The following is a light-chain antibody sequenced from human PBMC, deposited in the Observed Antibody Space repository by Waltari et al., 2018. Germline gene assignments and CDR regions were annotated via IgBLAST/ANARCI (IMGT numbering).Light chain of an antibody. J-gene: IGKJ1*01. CDR1: QSISSY. Sequence: DLQMTQSPSSLSASVGDRVTITCRARQSISSYLNWYHHKPGRAPKLLIYAASSLQGGVPSRFSGSGSGTEFTLTISSLQPEDFATYYCQQTYSVPPTFGPGTKVEIK. CDR3: QQTYSVPPT. CDR2: AAS. V-gene: IGKV1-39*01.